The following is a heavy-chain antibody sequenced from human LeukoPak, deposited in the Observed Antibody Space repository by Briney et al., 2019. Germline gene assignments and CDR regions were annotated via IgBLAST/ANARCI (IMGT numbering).Heavy chain of an antibody. D-gene: IGHD6-13*01. CDR2: INHSGST. J-gene: IGHJ4*02. Sequence: RTGGSLRLSCAASGFTFSSYAMSWVRQAPGKGLEWIGEINHSGSTNYNPSLKSRVTISVDTSKNQFSLKLSSVTAADTAVYYCAGVGSSWYEDYWGQGTLVTVSS. CDR3: AGVGSSWYEDY. CDR1: GFTFSSYA. V-gene: IGHV4-34*01.